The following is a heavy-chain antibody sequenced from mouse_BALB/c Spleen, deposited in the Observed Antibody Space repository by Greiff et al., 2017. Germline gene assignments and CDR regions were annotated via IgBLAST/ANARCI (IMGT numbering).Heavy chain of an antibody. CDR3: ARSRYYYGSSYFDY. V-gene: IGHV1-7*01. D-gene: IGHD1-1*01. CDR1: GYTFTSYW. CDR2: INPSTGYT. J-gene: IGHJ2*01. Sequence: VQLQESGAELAKPGASVKMSCKASGYTFTSYWMHWVKQRPGQGLEWIGYINPSTGYTEYNQKFKDKATLTADKSSSTTYMQLSSLTSEDSAVYYCARSRYYYGSSYFDYWGQVTTLTVSS.